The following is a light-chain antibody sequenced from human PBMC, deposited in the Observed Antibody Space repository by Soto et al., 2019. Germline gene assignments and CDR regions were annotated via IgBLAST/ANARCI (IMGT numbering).Light chain of an antibody. CDR3: QQTDTLPST. CDR1: QVMSSW. V-gene: IGKV1D-12*01. J-gene: IGKJ5*01. CDR2: AAS. Sequence: DIQMTQSPSSVSAAAGASVTITCRASQVMSSWLAWYQQKPGKAPKLLIFAASTLQSGVPSRVSGSGSRTDFTLTITSLQPEEIGTDYCQQTDTLPSTFGQGTRLEIK.